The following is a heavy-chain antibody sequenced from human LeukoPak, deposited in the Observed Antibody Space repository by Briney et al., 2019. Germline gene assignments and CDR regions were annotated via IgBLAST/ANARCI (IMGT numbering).Heavy chain of an antibody. CDR2: ISSSSSYI. J-gene: IGHJ5*02. V-gene: IGHV3-21*01. CDR1: GFTFSSYS. D-gene: IGHD2-2*02. Sequence: GGSLRLSCAASGFTFSSYSMNWVRQAPGKGLEWVSSISSSSSYIYYADSVKGRFTISRDNAKNSLYLQMNSLRAEDTAVYYCARGSRDIAVVPAAIDWFDPWGQGTLVTVSS. CDR3: ARGSRDIAVVPAAIDWFDP.